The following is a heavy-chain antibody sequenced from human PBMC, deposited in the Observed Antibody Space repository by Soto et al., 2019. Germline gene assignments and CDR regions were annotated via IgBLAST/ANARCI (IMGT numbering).Heavy chain of an antibody. V-gene: IGHV1-2*04. CDR3: AIAYYDIYGAFDI. D-gene: IGHD3-9*01. CDR2: INPNSGGT. CDR1: GYTFTGYY. Sequence: GASVKVSCKASGYTFTGYYMHWVRQAPGQGLEWMGWINPNSGGTNYAQKFQGWVTMTRDTSISTAYMELSRLRSDDTAVYYCAIAYYDIYGAFDIWGQGTMVTVSS. J-gene: IGHJ3*02.